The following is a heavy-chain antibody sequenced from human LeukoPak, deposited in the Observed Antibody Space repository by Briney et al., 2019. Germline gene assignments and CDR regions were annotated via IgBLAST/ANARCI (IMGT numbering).Heavy chain of an antibody. V-gene: IGHV4-4*02. J-gene: IGHJ4*02. CDR1: GGSISSSNW. CDR2: IYHSGST. Sequence: SGTLSLTCAVSGGSISSSNWWSWVRRPPGQGLEWIGEIYHSGSTNYNPSLKSRVTISVDKSKNQFSLKLSSVTAADTAVYYCARRTYSYGPFDYWGQGTLVTVSS. CDR3: ARRTYSYGPFDY. D-gene: IGHD5-18*01.